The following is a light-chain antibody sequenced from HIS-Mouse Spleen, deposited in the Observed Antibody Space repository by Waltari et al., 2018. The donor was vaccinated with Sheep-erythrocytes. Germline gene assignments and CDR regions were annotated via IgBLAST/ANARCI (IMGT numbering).Light chain of an antibody. CDR2: EDS. CDR3: YSTDSSGNHWV. V-gene: IGLV3-10*01. CDR1: ALPKKY. Sequence: SYELTQPPSVSVSPGQTARITCSGDALPKKYAYWFQQKSGQSPSLVIYEDSKRPSGIPEECSGSSSGTMSTLTISGTQVEDDADYCCYSTDSSGNHWVFGGGTKLTVL. J-gene: IGLJ3*02.